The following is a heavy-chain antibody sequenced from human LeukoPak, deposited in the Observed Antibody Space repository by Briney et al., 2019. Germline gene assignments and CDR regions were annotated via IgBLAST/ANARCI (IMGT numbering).Heavy chain of an antibody. CDR2: IYYSGST. D-gene: IGHD3-22*01. J-gene: IGHJ4*02. V-gene: IGHV4-59*08. CDR3: ARLSFYYHDSSAQEVDY. CDR1: GGSISSYY. Sequence: SETLSLTCTVSGGSISSYYWSWIRQPPGKGLEWIGYIYYSGSTNYNPSLKSRVTISVDTSKNQFSLKLSSVTAADTAVYYCARLSFYYHDSSAQEVDYWGQGTLVTVSS.